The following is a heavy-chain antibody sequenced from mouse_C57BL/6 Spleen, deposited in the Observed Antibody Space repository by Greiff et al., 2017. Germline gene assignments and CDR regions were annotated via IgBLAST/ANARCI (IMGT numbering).Heavy chain of an antibody. CDR3: ARAVTTVVDTGGYYFDY. V-gene: IGHV1-64*01. CDR1: GYTFTSYW. CDR2: IHPNSGST. Sequence: QVQLQQPGAELVKPGASVKLSCKASGYTFTSYWMHWVKQRPGQGLEWIGMIHPNSGSTTYNEKFKSKATLTVDKSSSTAYMQLSSLSSEDSAVYYWARAVTTVVDTGGYYFDYWGQGTTLTVSS. D-gene: IGHD1-1*01. J-gene: IGHJ2*01.